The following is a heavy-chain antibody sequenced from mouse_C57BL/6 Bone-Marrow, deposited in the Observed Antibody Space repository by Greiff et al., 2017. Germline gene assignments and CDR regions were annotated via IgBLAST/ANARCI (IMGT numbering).Heavy chain of an antibody. CDR1: GYSFTGYY. Sequence: VQLQQSGPELVKPGASVKISCKASGYSFTGYYMHWVKQSSEQSLEWIGEINPSTGGTSYNQKFKGKATLTVDKSSSTAYMQLKSLTSEDSAVYYCAKGDYYGLYLPPWFAYWGRGTLVTVSA. D-gene: IGHD1-1*01. CDR2: INPSTGGT. CDR3: AKGDYYGLYLPPWFAY. V-gene: IGHV1-43*01. J-gene: IGHJ3*01.